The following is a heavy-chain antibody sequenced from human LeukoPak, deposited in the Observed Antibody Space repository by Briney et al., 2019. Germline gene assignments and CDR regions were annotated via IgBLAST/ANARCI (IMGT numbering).Heavy chain of an antibody. Sequence: EASVKVSCKASGGTFSSYAISWVRQAPGQGLEWMGIINPSGGSTSYAQKFQDRVTMTRDTSTSTVYMELSSLRSEDTAVYYCARGGYYDTSYFQYWGQGTLVTVSS. CDR1: GGTFSSYA. D-gene: IGHD3-22*01. V-gene: IGHV1-46*01. J-gene: IGHJ1*01. CDR2: INPSGGST. CDR3: ARGGYYDTSYFQY.